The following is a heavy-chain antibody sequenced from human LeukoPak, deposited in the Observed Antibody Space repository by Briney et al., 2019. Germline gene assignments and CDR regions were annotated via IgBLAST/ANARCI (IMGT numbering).Heavy chain of an antibody. CDR3: AKWGDYDILTGYYVSDF. CDR1: GFIFRNYA. V-gene: IGHV3-23*01. Sequence: GGSLRLSCAASGFIFRNYAMSWVRKAPGKGLEWVSAITGSGDTTYYADSVKGRFTISRDNSKNTLYVEMNTLRAEDTAVYYCAKWGDYDILTGYYVSDFWGQGALVTVSS. CDR2: ITGSGDTT. D-gene: IGHD3-9*01. J-gene: IGHJ4*02.